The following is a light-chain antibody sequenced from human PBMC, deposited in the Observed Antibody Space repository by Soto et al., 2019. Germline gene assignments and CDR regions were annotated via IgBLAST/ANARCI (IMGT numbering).Light chain of an antibody. J-gene: IGKJ3*01. CDR2: AAS. V-gene: IGKV1-39*01. CDR3: PQSSSTPPLA. CDR1: QSISIY. Sequence: DIQMTQSPSSLSASVGDRVTITCRASQSISIYLNWYQQKPGKAPKLLIYAASSLQSGVPSRFSADGSGTDFTHTISSLQPEDFATYYCPQSSSTPPLAFGPGNKVDIK.